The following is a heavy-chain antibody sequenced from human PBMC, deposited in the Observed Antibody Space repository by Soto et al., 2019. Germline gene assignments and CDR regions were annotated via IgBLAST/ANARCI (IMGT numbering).Heavy chain of an antibody. CDR3: GRGRSGQIVVFY. D-gene: IGHD1-26*01. Sequence: ASVKVSCKASGYTFTGHYIHWVRQAPEQGPEWMGEIGPESGATRYAQRFQGRVTMTRDMSITTVYTELNNLSPDDTAVYYCGRGRSGQIVVFYWGQGTPVTVSS. J-gene: IGHJ4*02. CDR1: GYTFTGHY. CDR2: IGPESGAT. V-gene: IGHV1-2*02.